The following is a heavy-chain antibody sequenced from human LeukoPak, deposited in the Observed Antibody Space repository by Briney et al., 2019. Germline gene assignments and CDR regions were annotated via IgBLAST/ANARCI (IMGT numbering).Heavy chain of an antibody. J-gene: IGHJ6*03. CDR3: ARGKGQGSWYYYYVDV. V-gene: IGHV4-59*01. CDR2: IYYSGST. Sequence: PSETLSLTCTVSGGSISNYYWNWIRQPPGQGLEWIGHIYYSGSTNYNPSLKSRVTISVDTSKNQFSLKLSSVTAAATAVYYCARGKGQGSWYYYYVDVWGKGPRVTVSS. CDR1: GGSISNYY.